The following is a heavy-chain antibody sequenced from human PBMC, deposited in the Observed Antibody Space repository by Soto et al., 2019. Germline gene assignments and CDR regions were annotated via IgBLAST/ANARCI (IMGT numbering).Heavy chain of an antibody. CDR1: GFTFSRYA. CDR2: ISSNGNYL. D-gene: IGHD3-16*01. J-gene: IGHJ4*02. V-gene: IGHV3-21*04. Sequence: PGGSLRLSCAASGFTFSRYAMNWVRQAPGKGLEWVSSISSNGNYLYHADSVKGRFTISRDNAQNSLYLQVHSLTAEDTAVYYCAKDRRAGGNSAFYFDFWGQGAQVTVSS. CDR3: AKDRRAGGNSAFYFDF.